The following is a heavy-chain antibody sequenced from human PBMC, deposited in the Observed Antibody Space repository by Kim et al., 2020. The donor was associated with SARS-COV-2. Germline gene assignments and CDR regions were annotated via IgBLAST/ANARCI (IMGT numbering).Heavy chain of an antibody. J-gene: IGHJ6*02. Sequence: ESVKGRFSSSRDNSKNTLYLQMNSLRAEDTGVYYCARSRDGGYYYGMDVWGQGTTVTVSS. CDR3: ARSRDGGYYYGMDV. V-gene: IGHV3-30*01. D-gene: IGHD3-10*01.